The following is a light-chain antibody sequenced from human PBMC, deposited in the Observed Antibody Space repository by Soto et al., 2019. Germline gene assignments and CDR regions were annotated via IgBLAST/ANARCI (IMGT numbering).Light chain of an antibody. Sequence: EIFFSQYSSPLSLSPGERATPSRRASQSVSNNYLAWYQQKPGQAPRLLIYGASNRATGIPDRFSGSGSGTDFTLTISRLEPEDFAVYYCQQYGSSGTFGQGTKVDIK. V-gene: IGKV3-20*01. CDR1: QSVSNNY. CDR3: QQYGSSGT. CDR2: GAS. J-gene: IGKJ1*01.